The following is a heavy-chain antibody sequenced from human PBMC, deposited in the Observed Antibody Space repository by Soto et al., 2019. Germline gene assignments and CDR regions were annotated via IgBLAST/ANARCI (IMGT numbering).Heavy chain of an antibody. CDR2: INAGNGNT. D-gene: IGHD3-3*01. CDR1: GYTFTSYS. V-gene: IGHV1-3*01. CDR3: ARGRGFLEWLYFDY. Sequence: ASVKVSCKASGYTFTSYSMHWVRQAPGQRLEWMGWINAGNGNTKYSQKFQGRVTITRDTSASTAYMELSSLRSEDTAVYYCARGRGFLEWLYFDYWGQGTLVTVSS. J-gene: IGHJ4*02.